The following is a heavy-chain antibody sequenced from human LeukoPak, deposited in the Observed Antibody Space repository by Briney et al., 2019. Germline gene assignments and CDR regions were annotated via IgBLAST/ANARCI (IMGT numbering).Heavy chain of an antibody. CDR1: GFTFSDYW. V-gene: IGHV3-74*01. CDR2: IKSDGSST. CDR3: ARDSQLTSDWSLNWFDP. D-gene: IGHD6-19*01. Sequence: GGSLRLSCAVSGFTFSDYWMHWVRQAPGKGLVWVSRIKSDGSSTRYADSVKGRFTISRDNAKNTLYLQMNSLRAEDTAVYYCARDSQLTSDWSLNWFDPWGQGTLVTVSS. J-gene: IGHJ5*02.